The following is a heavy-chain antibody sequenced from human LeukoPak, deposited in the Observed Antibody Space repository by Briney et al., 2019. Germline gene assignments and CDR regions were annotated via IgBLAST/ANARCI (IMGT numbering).Heavy chain of an antibody. D-gene: IGHD3-10*01. V-gene: IGHV4-61*08. CDR1: GGSISSGGYY. CDR2: IYYSGGT. J-gene: IGHJ1*01. CDR3: ANYASGSSKYFQH. Sequence: SETLSLTCTVSGGSISSGGYYWSWIRQPPGKGLEWIGYIYYSGGTNYNPSLKSRVTISVDTSKNQFSLKLSSVTAADTAVYFCANYASGSSKYFQHWGQGTLVTVSS.